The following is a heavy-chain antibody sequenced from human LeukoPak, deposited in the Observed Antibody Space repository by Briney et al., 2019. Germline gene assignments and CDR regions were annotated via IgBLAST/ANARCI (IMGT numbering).Heavy chain of an antibody. Sequence: GGSLRLSCAASGFSFSSYSMNWVRQAPGKGLEWVSSISSSSSYIYYADSVKGRFTISRDNAKNSLYLQMNSLRAEDTAVYYCARDYDILTGYGAFDIWGQGTMVTVSS. CDR1: GFSFSSYS. CDR2: ISSSSSYI. D-gene: IGHD3-9*01. V-gene: IGHV3-21*01. J-gene: IGHJ3*02. CDR3: ARDYDILTGYGAFDI.